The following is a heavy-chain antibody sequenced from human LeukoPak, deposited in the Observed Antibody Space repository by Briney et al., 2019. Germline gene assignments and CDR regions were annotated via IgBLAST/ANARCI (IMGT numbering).Heavy chain of an antibody. CDR2: ISGTGLSK. CDR1: GFTFGSYG. J-gene: IGHJ3*01. V-gene: IGHV3-23*01. Sequence: GGSLRLSCAASGFTFGSYGMSWVRQAPGKGLEWVSFISGTGLSKYYVDSVKGRFTISRDNSKNMMYLQMDSLRAGDTARYHCARLMKHMRDDVYDVWGQGTVVIVSS. D-gene: IGHD2-21*01. CDR3: ARLMKHMRDDVYDV.